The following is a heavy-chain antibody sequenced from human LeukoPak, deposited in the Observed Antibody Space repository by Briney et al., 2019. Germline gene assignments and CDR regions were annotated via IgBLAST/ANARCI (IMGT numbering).Heavy chain of an antibody. D-gene: IGHD6-19*01. J-gene: IGHJ6*02. CDR1: GYTFTSYW. CDR2: IYPGDSDT. Sequence: GESLKISCQGSGYTFTSYWIGWVRQIPGKGLEWMGIIYPGDSDTRYSPSFQGQVSISADKSISTAYLQWSSLKASDTAMYYCARLSRSSGSRYGLDVWGQGTTVTVSS. CDR3: ARLSRSSGSRYGLDV. V-gene: IGHV5-51*01.